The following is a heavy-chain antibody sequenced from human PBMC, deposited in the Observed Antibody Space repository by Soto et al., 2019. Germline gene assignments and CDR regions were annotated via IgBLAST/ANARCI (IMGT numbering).Heavy chain of an antibody. CDR2: INPNSGGT. CDR3: ARVDDDFWSGYSYYFDY. D-gene: IGHD3-3*01. V-gene: IGHV1-2*02. J-gene: IGHJ4*02. CDR1: GYTFTGYY. Sequence: ASVKVSCKASGYTFTGYYMHWVRQAPGQGLEWMGWINPNSGGTNYAQKFQGRVTMTRDTSISTAYMELSRLRSDDTAVYYCARVDDDFWSGYSYYFDYWGQGTLVTVSS.